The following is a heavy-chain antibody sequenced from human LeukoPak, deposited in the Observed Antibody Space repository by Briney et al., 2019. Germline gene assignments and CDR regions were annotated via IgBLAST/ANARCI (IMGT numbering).Heavy chain of an antibody. CDR2: ISYDGSNQ. Sequence: GGSLRLSCTASGFTFNDYGMHWVRQAPGKGLEWVAFISYDGSNQYYADSAKGRFTVSRDNSKNTLYLRANSLRGEDTAVYYCAKWLHALDFWGQGTLVTVSS. V-gene: IGHV3-30*18. J-gene: IGHJ4*02. CDR1: GFTFNDYG. D-gene: IGHD6-19*01. CDR3: AKWLHALDF.